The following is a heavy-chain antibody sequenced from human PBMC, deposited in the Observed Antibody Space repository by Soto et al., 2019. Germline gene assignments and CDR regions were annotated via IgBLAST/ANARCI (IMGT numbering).Heavy chain of an antibody. V-gene: IGHV6-1*01. D-gene: IGHD3-3*01. J-gene: IGHJ6*03. CDR2: TYYRSKWYT. Sequence: SQTRSLTCAISGDSVSSNTAAWNWIRQSPWRGLEWLGRTYYRSKWYTDYALSVKSRITINPDTSKNQFSLQLNSVTPEDTAVYYCARIYDFWNGSEYFYYIDVWGKGTSVTLSS. CDR1: GDSVSSNTAA. CDR3: ARIYDFWNGSEYFYYIDV.